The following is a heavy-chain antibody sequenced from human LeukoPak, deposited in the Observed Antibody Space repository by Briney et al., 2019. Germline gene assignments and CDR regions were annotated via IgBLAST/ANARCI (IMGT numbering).Heavy chain of an antibody. CDR2: IKQDGSEK. CDR1: GFTFSSYA. D-gene: IGHD3-10*01. CDR3: ARDRHMVRGVIGY. V-gene: IGHV3-7*01. J-gene: IGHJ4*02. Sequence: GGSLRLSCAASGFTFSSYAMSWVRQAPGKGLEWVANIKQDGSEKYYVDSVKGRFTISRDNAKNSLYLQMNSLRAEDTAVYYCARDRHMVRGVIGYWGQGTLVTVSS.